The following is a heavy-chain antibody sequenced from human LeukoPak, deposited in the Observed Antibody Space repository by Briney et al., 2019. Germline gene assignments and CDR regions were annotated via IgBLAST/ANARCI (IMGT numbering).Heavy chain of an antibody. D-gene: IGHD5-24*01. Sequence: VASVNVSCKASGYTFTSYGISWVRQAPGQGLEWMGWISAYNGNTNYAQKLQGRVTMTTHTSTSTAYMELRSLRSDDTAVYYCARDQEMGYYYGMDVWGQGTTVTVSS. J-gene: IGHJ6*02. CDR3: ARDQEMGYYYGMDV. CDR1: GYTFTSYG. CDR2: ISAYNGNT. V-gene: IGHV1-18*01.